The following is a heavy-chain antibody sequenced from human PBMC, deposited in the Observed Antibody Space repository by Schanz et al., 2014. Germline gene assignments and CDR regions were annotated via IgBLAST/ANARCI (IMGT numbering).Heavy chain of an antibody. CDR1: GFTFSSYG. CDR2: TNGDGTNA. V-gene: IGHV3-30*19. J-gene: IGHJ6*02. D-gene: IGHD3-10*01. CDR3: ARDFDDRRGYGSGYCLGDCMDV. Sequence: QVQLVESGGGVVQFGRSLRLSCVASGFTFSSYGMHWVRQVPGKGLEWVSCTNGDGTNAKYADSVKGRFTISRDNAKISLYLQMNSLSADDTAVFYCARDFDDRRGYGSGYCLGDCMDVWGQGTTVTVSS.